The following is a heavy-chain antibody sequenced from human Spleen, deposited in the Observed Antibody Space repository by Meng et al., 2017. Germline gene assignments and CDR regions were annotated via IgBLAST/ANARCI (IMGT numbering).Heavy chain of an antibody. J-gene: IGHJ5*02. V-gene: IGHV4-34*01. CDR1: GGSFSGYY. Sequence: QVQLQQWGAGLLKPSETLSLTCAVYGGSFSGYYWSWIRQPPGKGLEWIGEINHSGSTNYNPSLKSRVTISVDTSKNQFSLKLSSVTAADTAVYYCARSGDSSGYGYNWFDPWGQGTLVTVSS. CDR3: ARSGDSSGYGYNWFDP. CDR2: INHSGST. D-gene: IGHD3-22*01.